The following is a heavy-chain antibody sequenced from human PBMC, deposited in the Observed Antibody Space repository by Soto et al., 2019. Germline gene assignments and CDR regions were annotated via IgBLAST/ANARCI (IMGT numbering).Heavy chain of an antibody. CDR3: ARDKGRSPLDY. CDR1: GFTFSSYS. Sequence: EVQLVESGGGLVQPGGSLRLSCAASGFTFSSYSMNWVRQAPGKGLEWVSYISSSSRTIYYADSVKGRFTISRDNAKNSLYLKMNSLRAGDTAVYYCARDKGRSPLDYWGQGTLVTVSS. CDR2: ISSSSRTI. J-gene: IGHJ4*02. D-gene: IGHD2-15*01. V-gene: IGHV3-48*01.